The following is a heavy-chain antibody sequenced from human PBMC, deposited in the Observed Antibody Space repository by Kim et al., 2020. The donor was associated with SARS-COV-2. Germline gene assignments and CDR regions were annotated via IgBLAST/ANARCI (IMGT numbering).Heavy chain of an antibody. CDR2: INRGGNTI. J-gene: IGHJ3*02. D-gene: IGHD3-9*01. Sequence: GGSLRLSCAASGFTFGDYYMTWIRQAPGKGLEWLSYINRGGNTIQYADSVKGRLTISRDNTKNSLYLLLNGLRAEDTAVYYCARGAFEGSENRRGADAFDIWGQGTGVIVSS. CDR3: ARGAFEGSENRRGADAFDI. CDR1: GFTFGDYY. V-gene: IGHV3-11*01.